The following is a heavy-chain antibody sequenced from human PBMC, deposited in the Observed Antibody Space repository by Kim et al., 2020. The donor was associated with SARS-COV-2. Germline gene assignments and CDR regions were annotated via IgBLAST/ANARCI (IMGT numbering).Heavy chain of an antibody. V-gene: IGHV3-23*03. D-gene: IGHD4-17*01. Sequence: VKGRFTISRDNSKNTLYLQMNSLRAEDTAVYYCAREETVTYYYYYGMDVWGQGTTVTVSS. CDR3: AREETVTYYYYYGMDV. J-gene: IGHJ6*02.